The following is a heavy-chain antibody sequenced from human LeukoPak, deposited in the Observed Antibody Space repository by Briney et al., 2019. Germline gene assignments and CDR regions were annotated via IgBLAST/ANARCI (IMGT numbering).Heavy chain of an antibody. Sequence: GSLRLSCAASGFTFSSYWMHWVRQAPGKGLVWVSRINTDGSSTSYADSVKGRFTISRDNAKNTLYLQMNSLRAEDTAVYYCARDEYYYDSSGYSWFDPWGQGTLVTVSS. CDR2: INTDGSST. V-gene: IGHV3-74*01. CDR3: ARDEYYYDSSGYSWFDP. J-gene: IGHJ5*02. D-gene: IGHD3-22*01. CDR1: GFTFSSYW.